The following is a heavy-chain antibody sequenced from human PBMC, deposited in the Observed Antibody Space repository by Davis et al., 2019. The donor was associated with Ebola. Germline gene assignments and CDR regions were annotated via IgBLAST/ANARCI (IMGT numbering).Heavy chain of an antibody. CDR2: IYYSGST. D-gene: IGHD4-17*01. V-gene: IGHV4-61*01. Sequence: MPSETLSLTCTVSGGSVSSGSYYWNWIRQPPGKGLEWIGYIYYSGSTNYNPSLKSRVTISVDTSKNQFSLKLSSVTAADTAVYYCARRGYGDYYFDYWGQGTLVTVSS. CDR1: GGSVSSGSYY. J-gene: IGHJ4*02. CDR3: ARRGYGDYYFDY.